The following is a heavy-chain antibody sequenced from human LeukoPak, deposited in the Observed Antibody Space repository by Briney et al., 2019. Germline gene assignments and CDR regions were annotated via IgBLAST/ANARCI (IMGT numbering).Heavy chain of an antibody. CDR3: ANLGANTRISGDY. CDR2: VRGSGGDT. Sequence: GGSLRLSCTASRFIFSNYAMSCVRQAPGKGLEWVSEVRGSGGDTYYADSVKGRFTISRDNSKKMLYLQMSSLRAEDTAVYYCANLGANTRISGDYWGQGTLVTVSS. J-gene: IGHJ4*02. V-gene: IGHV3-23*01. CDR1: RFIFSNYA. D-gene: IGHD1-14*01.